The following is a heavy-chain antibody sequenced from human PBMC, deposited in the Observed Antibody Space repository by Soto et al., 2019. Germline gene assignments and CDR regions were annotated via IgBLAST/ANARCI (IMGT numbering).Heavy chain of an antibody. CDR2: IYYSGST. D-gene: IGHD3-10*01. CDR3: ARHEWFGELFKAEDNWFDP. J-gene: IGHJ5*02. V-gene: IGHV4-39*01. Sequence: QLQLQESGPGLVKPSETLSLTCTVSGGSISSSSYYWGWIRQPPGKGLEWIGSIYYSGSTYYNPSFKSRVTISVDTSKNQFSLKLSSVTAADTAVYYCARHEWFGELFKAEDNWFDPWGQGTLVTVSS. CDR1: GGSISSSSYY.